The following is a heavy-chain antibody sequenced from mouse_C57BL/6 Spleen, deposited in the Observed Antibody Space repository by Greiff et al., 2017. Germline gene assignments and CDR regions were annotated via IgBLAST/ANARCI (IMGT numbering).Heavy chain of an antibody. D-gene: IGHD1-1*01. CDR3: ARGSITTVWYFDV. CDR1: GYTFTSYW. Sequence: VKLQQPGAELVRPGSSVKLSCKASGYTFTSYWMHWVKQRPIQGLEWIGNIDPSDSETHYNQKFKDKATLTVDKSSSTAYMQLSSLTSEDSAVYYCARGSITTVWYFDVWGTGTTVTVSS. J-gene: IGHJ1*03. CDR2: IDPSDSET. V-gene: IGHV1-52*01.